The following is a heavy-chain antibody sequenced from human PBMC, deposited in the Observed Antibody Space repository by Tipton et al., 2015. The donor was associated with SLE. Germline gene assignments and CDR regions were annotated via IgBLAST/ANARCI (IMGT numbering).Heavy chain of an antibody. CDR1: GGSISNFY. CDR3: ARDDDYGGNSGFDY. J-gene: IGHJ4*02. CDR2: VYYRGST. Sequence: TLSLTCIVSGGSISNFYWSWIRQPPGKGLEWIGNVYYRGSTNYNPSLQSRVTISLDTSKTQFSLRLTSVTAADTAVYYCARDDDYGGNSGFDYWGQGTLVTVSS. V-gene: IGHV4-59*01. D-gene: IGHD4-23*01.